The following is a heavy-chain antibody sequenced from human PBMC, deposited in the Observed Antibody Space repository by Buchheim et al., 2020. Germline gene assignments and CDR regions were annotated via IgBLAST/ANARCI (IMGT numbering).Heavy chain of an antibody. CDR3: ARDRSNPYRYYDFWSGQNNWFDP. J-gene: IGHJ5*02. Sequence: EVQLVESGGGLVQPGGSLRLSCAASGFTFSSYWMHWVRQAPGKGLVWVSRINSDGSSTSYADSVKGRFTISRDNAKNTLYLQMNSLRAEDKAVYYCARDRSNPYRYYDFWSGQNNWFDPWGQGTL. CDR2: INSDGSST. D-gene: IGHD3-3*01. V-gene: IGHV3-74*01. CDR1: GFTFSSYW.